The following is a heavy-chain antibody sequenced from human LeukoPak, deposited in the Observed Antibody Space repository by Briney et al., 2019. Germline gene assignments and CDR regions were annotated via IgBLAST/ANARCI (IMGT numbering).Heavy chain of an antibody. CDR2: ISGSGGTS. V-gene: IGHV3-23*01. Sequence: WGSPRLTCAASGFTFSSHAMSWVRQAPGKGLEWVSGISGSGGTSYYADSVKGRFTISRDNSKNTLYLQMNSLRAEDTAVYYCAKDQLVQVYWGRGPLDTVSS. CDR3: AKDQLVQVY. CDR1: GFTFSSHA. D-gene: IGHD6-13*01. J-gene: IGHJ4*02.